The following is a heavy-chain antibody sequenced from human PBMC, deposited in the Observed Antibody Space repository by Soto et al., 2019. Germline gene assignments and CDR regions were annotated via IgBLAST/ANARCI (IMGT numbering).Heavy chain of an antibody. CDR3: ARLLRAYGMDV. Sequence: PSETLSLTCTVSGGSISSSSYYWGWIRQPPGKGLEWIGSIYYSGSTYYNPSLKSRVTISVDTSKNQFSLKLSSVTAADTAVYYCARLLRAYGMDVWGQGTTVTVSS. CDR2: IYYSGST. J-gene: IGHJ6*02. CDR1: GGSISSSSYY. V-gene: IGHV4-39*01. D-gene: IGHD4-17*01.